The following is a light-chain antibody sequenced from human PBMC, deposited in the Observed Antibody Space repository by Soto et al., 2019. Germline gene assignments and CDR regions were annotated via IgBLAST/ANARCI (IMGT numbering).Light chain of an antibody. CDR2: STN. CDR3: LLYDGGAWV. Sequence: QAVVTQEPSLTVSPGGTVTLTCASSTGAVTSGYYPNWFQQKPGQAPRALIYSTNKKHSWTPARFSASLLGGKAALTLSGVQPEDEAEYYCLLYDGGAWVFGGGTKLTVL. J-gene: IGLJ3*02. V-gene: IGLV7-43*01. CDR1: TGAVTSGYY.